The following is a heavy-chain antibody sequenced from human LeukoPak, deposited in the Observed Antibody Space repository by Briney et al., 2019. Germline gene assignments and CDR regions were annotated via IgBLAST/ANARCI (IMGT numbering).Heavy chain of an antibody. CDR1: GYTFTGYY. CDR3: ARARSIAARPFDY. J-gene: IGHJ4*02. Sequence: ALVKVSCKASGYTFTGYYMHWVRQAPGQGLEWMGRINPNSGGTNYAQKFQGRVTMTRDTSISTAYMELSRLRSDDTAVYYCARARSIAARPFDYWGQGTLVTVSS. V-gene: IGHV1-2*06. CDR2: INPNSGGT. D-gene: IGHD6-6*01.